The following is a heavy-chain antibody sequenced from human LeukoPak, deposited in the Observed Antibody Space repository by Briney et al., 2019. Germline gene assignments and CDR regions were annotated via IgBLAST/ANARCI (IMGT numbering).Heavy chain of an antibody. D-gene: IGHD1-26*01. CDR3: ARGKGRWELPGFDY. J-gene: IGHJ4*02. V-gene: IGHV3-48*02. CDR1: GFTGSSYS. CDR2: ITSGSRTI. Sequence: WGSLRRSGAGSGFTGSSYSRDWVGHGPGKGLEGLSYITSGSRTIYYSYSGKGRVTSARDNAKTYLYLQRNRLTDEDTALYYCARGKGRWELPGFDYWGQGTLVTVSS.